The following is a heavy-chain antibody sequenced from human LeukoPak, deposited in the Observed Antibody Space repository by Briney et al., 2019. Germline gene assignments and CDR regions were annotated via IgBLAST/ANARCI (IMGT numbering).Heavy chain of an antibody. D-gene: IGHD6-13*01. J-gene: IGHJ5*02. CDR3: ARESWYRWFDP. Sequence: SETLSLTCTVSGGSISSYYWSWIRQPPGKGLEWIGYIYYSGSTNYNPSLKSRVTISVDTSKNQFSLKLSSVTAADTAVYYCARESWYRWFDPWGLGTLVTVSS. CDR2: IYYSGST. CDR1: GGSISSYY. V-gene: IGHV4-59*01.